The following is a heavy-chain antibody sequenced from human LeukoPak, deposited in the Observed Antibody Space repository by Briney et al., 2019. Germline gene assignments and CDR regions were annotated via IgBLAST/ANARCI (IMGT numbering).Heavy chain of an antibody. CDR1: GGSLSGYY. Sequence: PSETLSLTCAVYGGSLSGYYWSWIRQPPGKGLEWIGEINHSGSTNYNPSLKSRVTISVDTSKNQFSLKLSSVTAADTAVYYCAMGYCSSTSCYGYYYYGMDVWGQGTTVTVSS. V-gene: IGHV4-34*01. CDR2: INHSGST. CDR3: AMGYCSSTSCYGYYYYGMDV. J-gene: IGHJ6*02. D-gene: IGHD2-2*01.